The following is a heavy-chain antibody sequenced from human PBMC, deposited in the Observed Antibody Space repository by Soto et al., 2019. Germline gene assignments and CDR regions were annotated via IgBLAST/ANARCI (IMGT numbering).Heavy chain of an antibody. CDR1: GYTFTGYY. CDR3: ARTHCSSTRCYVGSWDY. Sequence: GASVKVSCKASGYTFTGYYMHWVRQAPGQGLEWMGWINPNSGGTNYAQNFQGWVTMTRDTSISTAYMELSRLRSDDTAVYYCARTHCSSTRCYVGSWDYWGQGTLVTVPQ. V-gene: IGHV1-2*04. D-gene: IGHD2-2*01. CDR2: INPNSGGT. J-gene: IGHJ4*02.